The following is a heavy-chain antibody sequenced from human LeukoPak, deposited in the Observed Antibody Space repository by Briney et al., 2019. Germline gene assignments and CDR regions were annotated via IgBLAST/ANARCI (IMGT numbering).Heavy chain of an antibody. J-gene: IGHJ5*02. CDR3: ARGEPRFDP. Sequence: SETLSLTCTVSGGSISSYYWSWIRQPPGKGLEWIGYIYYSGSTNYNPSLKSRVTISVDTSKNQFSLKLSSVTAADTAVYYCARGEPRFDPWGQGTLVTVSS. CDR2: IYYSGST. D-gene: IGHD1-26*01. CDR1: GGSISSYY. V-gene: IGHV4-59*01.